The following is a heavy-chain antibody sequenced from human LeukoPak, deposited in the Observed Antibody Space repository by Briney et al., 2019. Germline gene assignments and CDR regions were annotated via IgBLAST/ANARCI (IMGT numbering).Heavy chain of an antibody. Sequence: ASVKVSCKASGGTFSSYTITWVRQAPGQGLEWMGRIIPMVGVSKYAENFQGRVTITADKSTNTAYMEMSSLRSEDTAIYYCALLWFGGNWFDLWGQGTLVTVSS. CDR3: ALLWFGGNWFDL. CDR2: IIPMVGVS. CDR1: GGTFSSYT. V-gene: IGHV1-69*02. J-gene: IGHJ5*02. D-gene: IGHD3-10*01.